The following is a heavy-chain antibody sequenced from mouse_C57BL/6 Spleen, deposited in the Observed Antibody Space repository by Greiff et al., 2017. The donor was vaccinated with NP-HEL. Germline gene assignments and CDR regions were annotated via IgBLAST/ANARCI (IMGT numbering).Heavy chain of an antibody. CDR1: GYTFTSYG. Sequence: QVQLQQSGAELARPGASVKLSCKASGYTFTSYGISWVKQRTGQGLEWIGEIYPRSGNTYYNEKFKGKATLTADKSSSTAYMELRSLTSEDSAVYCCARGRAYGNYEGWYFDVWGTGTTVTVSS. J-gene: IGHJ1*03. D-gene: IGHD2-1*01. CDR3: ARGRAYGNYEGWYFDV. CDR2: IYPRSGNT. V-gene: IGHV1-81*01.